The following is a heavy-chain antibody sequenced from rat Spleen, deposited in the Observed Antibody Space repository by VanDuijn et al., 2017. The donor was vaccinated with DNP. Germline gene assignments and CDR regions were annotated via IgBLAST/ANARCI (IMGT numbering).Heavy chain of an antibody. J-gene: IGHJ2*01. CDR3: TRTGTTRPPRGYFDY. V-gene: IGHV5-31*01. D-gene: IGHD1-4*01. CDR2: ITNTGGST. CDR1: GFTFNNYW. Sequence: EVQLVESGGGLVQPGRSLKLSCVASGFTFNNYWMTWIRQAPGKGLEWVASITNTGGSTYYPDSVKGRFTISRDNAKSTLYLQMNSLRSEDTATYYCTRTGTTRPPRGYFDYWGQGVMVTVSS.